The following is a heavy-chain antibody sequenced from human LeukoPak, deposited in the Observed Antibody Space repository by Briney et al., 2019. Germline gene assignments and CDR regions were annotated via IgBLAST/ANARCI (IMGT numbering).Heavy chain of an antibody. Sequence: GASVKVSCKASGGTFSTYAISWVRQTPGQGLEWMGGIIPIFGTSNYAQNFQGRVTITADESTSTAYMELSSLRSEDTAVYYCARDVFRGYSYVNDAFDIWGQGTMVTVSS. D-gene: IGHD5-18*01. CDR2: IIPIFGTS. CDR1: GGTFSTYA. CDR3: ARDVFRGYSYVNDAFDI. J-gene: IGHJ3*02. V-gene: IGHV1-69*13.